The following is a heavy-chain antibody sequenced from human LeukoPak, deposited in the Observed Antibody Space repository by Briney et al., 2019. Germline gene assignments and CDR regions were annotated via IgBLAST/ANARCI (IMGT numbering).Heavy chain of an antibody. J-gene: IGHJ3*02. CDR1: GFTFRGYG. D-gene: IGHD3-22*01. CDR2: ISYDGSNK. CDR3: AKGRSTYYYDSSGFYPDAFDI. Sequence: PGGSLRLSCAASGFTFRGYGIHWVRQAPGKGLEWVAVISYDGSNKYYADSVKGRFTISRDNPKNTLYLQMNSLRVEDTAVYYCAKGRSTYYYDSSGFYPDAFDIWGQGTMVTVSS. V-gene: IGHV3-30*18.